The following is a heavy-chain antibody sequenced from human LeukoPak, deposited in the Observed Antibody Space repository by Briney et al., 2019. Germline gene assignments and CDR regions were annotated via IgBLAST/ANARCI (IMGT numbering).Heavy chain of an antibody. CDR1: GFTFDDYA. J-gene: IGHJ4*02. V-gene: IGHV3-9*01. D-gene: IGHD3-10*01. CDR2: ISWNSGSI. Sequence: GGSLRLSCAASGFTFDDYAMHWVRQAPGKGLEWVSGISWNSGSIGYADSVKGRFTISRDNAKNSLYLQMNSLRAEDTALYYCAKEGVRGECLDYWGQGTLVTVSS. CDR3: AKEGVRGECLDY.